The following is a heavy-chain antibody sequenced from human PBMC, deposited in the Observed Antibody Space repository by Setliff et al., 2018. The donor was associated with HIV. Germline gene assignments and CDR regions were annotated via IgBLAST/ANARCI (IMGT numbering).Heavy chain of an antibody. CDR3: VRDPWGSGSFGSIHF. Sequence: ASVKVSCKASGYTFTSYYMHWVRQAPGQGLEWMGAIIPLVGLADYAQKFQGRLTLTGDKSTNIVYMDLSSLTFEDTAVYFCVRDPWGSGSFGSIHFWGPGTLVTVSS. V-gene: IGHV1-46*03. J-gene: IGHJ4*02. D-gene: IGHD3-10*01. CDR2: IIPLVGLA. CDR1: GYTFTSYY.